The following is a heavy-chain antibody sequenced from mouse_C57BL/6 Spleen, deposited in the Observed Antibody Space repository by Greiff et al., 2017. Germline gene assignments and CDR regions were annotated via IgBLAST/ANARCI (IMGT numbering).Heavy chain of an antibody. D-gene: IGHD2-4*01. CDR2: IDPSDSYT. V-gene: IGHV1-69*01. Sequence: QVHVKQPGAELVMPGASVKLSCKASGYTFTSYWMHWVKQRPGQGLEWIGEIDPSDSYTNYNQKFKGKSTLTVDKSSSTAYMQLSSLTSEDSAVYYCARGDDSFAYWGQGTLVTVSA. CDR1: GYTFTSYW. J-gene: IGHJ3*01. CDR3: ARGDDSFAY.